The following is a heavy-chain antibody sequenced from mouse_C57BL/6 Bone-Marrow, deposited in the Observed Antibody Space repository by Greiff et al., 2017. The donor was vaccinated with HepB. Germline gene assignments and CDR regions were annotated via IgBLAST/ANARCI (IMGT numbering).Heavy chain of an antibody. V-gene: IGHV5-6*01. CDR2: ISSGGSYT. CDR1: GFTFSSYG. Sequence: EVMLVESGGDLVKPGGSLKLSCAASGFTFSSYGMSWVRQTPDKRLEWVATISSGGSYTYYPDSVKGRFTISRDNAKNTLYLQMSSLKSEDTAMYYCARQPGRGGMDYWGQGTSVTVSS. D-gene: IGHD1-1*01. CDR3: ARQPGRGGMDY. J-gene: IGHJ4*01.